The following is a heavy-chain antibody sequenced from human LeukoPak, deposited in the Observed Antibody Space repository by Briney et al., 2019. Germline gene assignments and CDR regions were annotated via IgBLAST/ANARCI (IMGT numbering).Heavy chain of an antibody. V-gene: IGHV3-21*01. D-gene: IGHD5-18*01. Sequence: GGSLRLSCAASGFTFSSYSMNWVRQAPGKGLEWVSSISGSSSYIYYADSVKGRFTISRDNAKNSLYLQMNSLRAEDTAVYYCARDGGYSYGYSDAFDIWGQGTMVTVSS. CDR2: ISGSSSYI. CDR3: ARDGGYSYGYSDAFDI. J-gene: IGHJ3*02. CDR1: GFTFSSYS.